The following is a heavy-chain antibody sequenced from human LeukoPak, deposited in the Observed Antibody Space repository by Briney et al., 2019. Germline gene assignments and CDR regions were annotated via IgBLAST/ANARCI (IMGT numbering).Heavy chain of an antibody. CDR3: ATGRGPEPPLDY. J-gene: IGHJ4*02. Sequence: SETLSLTCTVSGGSISSYYWSWIRQPPGKGLEWIGYIHYSGSTNYNPSLKSRVTISVDTSKNQFSLKLSSVTAADTAVYYCATGRGPEPPLDYWGQGTLVTVSS. V-gene: IGHV4-59*08. CDR2: IHYSGST. CDR1: GGSISSYY. D-gene: IGHD1-14*01.